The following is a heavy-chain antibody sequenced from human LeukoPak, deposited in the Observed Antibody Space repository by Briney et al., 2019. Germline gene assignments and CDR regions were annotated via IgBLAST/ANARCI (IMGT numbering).Heavy chain of an antibody. CDR1: GFTVSSNH. J-gene: IGHJ4*02. V-gene: IGHV3-53*01. D-gene: IGHD3-10*01. Sequence: GGSLRLSCAASGFTVSSNHMSWVRQAPGKGPEWVSLIYSGGTTYYADSVKGRFTISRDNSKNTLYLQINSLQTGDSAVYNCVTGTYFYGSGNYSFSCDYWGRGTLVTVSS. CDR2: IYSGGTT. CDR3: VTGTYFYGSGNYSFSCDY.